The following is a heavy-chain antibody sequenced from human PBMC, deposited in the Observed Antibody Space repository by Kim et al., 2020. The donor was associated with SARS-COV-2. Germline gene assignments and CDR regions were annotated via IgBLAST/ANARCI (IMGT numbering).Heavy chain of an antibody. CDR3: ARAEGSGYYYY. V-gene: IGHV4-59*13. J-gene: IGHJ4*02. D-gene: IGHD3-22*01. CDR1: GGSTSSYY. CDR2: IYYSGST. Sequence: SETLSLTCTVSGGSTSSYYWSWIRQPPGKGLEWIGYIYYSGSTNYNPSLKSRVTISVDTSKNQFSLKLSSVTAADTAVYYCARAEGSGYYYYWGQGTLVTVSS.